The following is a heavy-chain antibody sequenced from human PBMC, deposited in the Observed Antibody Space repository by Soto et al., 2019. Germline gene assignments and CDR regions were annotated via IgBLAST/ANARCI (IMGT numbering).Heavy chain of an antibody. CDR1: GLALTCDS. V-gene: IGHV1-2*02. CDR3: VNYYDSSGFDY. CDR2: IKPNSRGK. J-gene: IGHJ4*02. Sequence: GAAGQVSCKACGLALTCDSMDWVRQAPGQGLDWMGSIKPNSRGKNYAQKFQGRVTMTRDTSISTAYMELSRLRSDDTAVYYCVNYYDSSGFDYWGQGTLVTVSS. D-gene: IGHD3-22*01.